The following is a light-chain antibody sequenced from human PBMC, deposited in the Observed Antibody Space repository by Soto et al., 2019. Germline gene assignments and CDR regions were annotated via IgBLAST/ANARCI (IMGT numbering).Light chain of an antibody. CDR1: QTPSGC. Sequence: EIVMTQSPATLSVSPGERATLSCWASQTPSGCLAWYQQKPGQAPRLLIYGESTRATGISASFTGSGSGTEFTLTISSLQSEDFAVYYCQQYESWPNTFGGGTKVDIK. CDR3: QQYESWPNT. CDR2: GES. J-gene: IGKJ4*01. V-gene: IGKV3-15*01.